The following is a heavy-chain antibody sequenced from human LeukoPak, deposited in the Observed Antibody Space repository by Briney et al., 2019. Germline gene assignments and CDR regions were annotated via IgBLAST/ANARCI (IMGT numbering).Heavy chain of an antibody. V-gene: IGHV4-61*05. CDR3: ARLKAHVGYYGSVAYYGMDV. CDR2: IYHSGST. Sequence: KPSETLSLTCTVSGGSISSSSYYWSWIRQPPGKGLEWIGYIYHSGSTNYNPSLKSRVTISVDTSENQFSLKLTSVTAADTAVYYCARLKAHVGYYGSVAYYGMDVWGQGTTVTVSS. J-gene: IGHJ6*02. CDR1: GGSISSSSYY. D-gene: IGHD3-10*01.